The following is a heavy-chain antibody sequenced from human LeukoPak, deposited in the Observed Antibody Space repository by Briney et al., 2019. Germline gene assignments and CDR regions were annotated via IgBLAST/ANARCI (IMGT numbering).Heavy chain of an antibody. V-gene: IGHV5-51*01. Sequence: GESLKISCKGSGYSFTSYWIGWVRQMPGKGLEWMGIIYPGDSDTRYSPSFQGQVTISADKSISTAYLQWSSLKASDTAMYYCARPWGVAAAGTLMGRWFDPWGQGTLVTVSS. CDR3: ARPWGVAAAGTLMGRWFDP. CDR1: GYSFTSYW. D-gene: IGHD6-13*01. CDR2: IYPGDSDT. J-gene: IGHJ5*02.